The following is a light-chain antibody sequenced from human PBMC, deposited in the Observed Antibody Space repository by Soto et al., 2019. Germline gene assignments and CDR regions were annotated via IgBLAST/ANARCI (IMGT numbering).Light chain of an antibody. V-gene: IGLV2-14*01. J-gene: IGLJ1*01. CDR1: SSDVGGYNY. CDR2: EVS. Sequence: ALTQPASVSGSPGQSITISCTGTSSDVGGYNYVSWYQQHPGKAPKLMIYEVSNRPSGVSNRFSGSKSGNTASLTISGLQAEAEADYYCSSYTSSSTPYVFGTGTKVTVL. CDR3: SSYTSSSTPYV.